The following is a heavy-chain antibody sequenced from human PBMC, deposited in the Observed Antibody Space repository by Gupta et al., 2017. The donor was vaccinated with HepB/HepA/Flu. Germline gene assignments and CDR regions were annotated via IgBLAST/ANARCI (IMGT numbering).Heavy chain of an antibody. Sequence: QVQLVASGGGVVQPGRSLRLSCAASGFTFSSYALHWVRQAPGKGLEWVAVISYDGSNKYYADSVKGRFTISRDNSKNTLYLQMNSLRAEDTAVYYCARDRGGRGGFDPWGQGTLVTVSS. CDR2: ISYDGSNK. V-gene: IGHV3-30-3*01. CDR3: ARDRGGRGGFDP. CDR1: GFTFSSYA. D-gene: IGHD3-10*01. J-gene: IGHJ5*02.